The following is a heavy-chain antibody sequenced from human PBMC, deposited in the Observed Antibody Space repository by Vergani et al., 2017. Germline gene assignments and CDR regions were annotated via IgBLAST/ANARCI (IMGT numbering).Heavy chain of an antibody. D-gene: IGHD2-15*01. CDR1: GESIRSGSHY. CDR3: ARSRPYCTSGSCPAI. Sequence: VKLQESGPGLLKPSQTLSLTCTVSGESIRSGSHYWSWIRQPAGKGPEWIGHIHTGGSTDLNPSFKSRGSISVDTSKSQFSLKLNSVTVADTAVYYCARSRPYCTSGSCPAIWGQGTLVTVSS. V-gene: IGHV4-61*02. CDR2: IHTGGST. J-gene: IGHJ4*02.